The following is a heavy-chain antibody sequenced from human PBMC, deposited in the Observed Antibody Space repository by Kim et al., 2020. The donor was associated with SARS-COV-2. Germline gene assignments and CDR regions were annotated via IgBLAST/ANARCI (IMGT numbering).Heavy chain of an antibody. CDR2: ISSSSSYI. J-gene: IGHJ4*02. CDR3: ARGIHEAGWKRFLEWATIDY. V-gene: IGHV3-21*01. Sequence: GGSLRLSCAASGFTFSSYSMNWVRQAPGKGLEWVSSISSSSSYIYYADSVKGRFTISRDNAKNSLYLQMNSLRAEDTAVYYCARGIHEAGWKRFLEWATIDYWGQGTLVTVSS. D-gene: IGHD3-3*01. CDR1: GFTFSSYS.